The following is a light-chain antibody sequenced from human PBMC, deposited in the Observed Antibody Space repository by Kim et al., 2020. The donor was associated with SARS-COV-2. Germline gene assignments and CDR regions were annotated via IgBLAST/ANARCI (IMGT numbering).Light chain of an antibody. CDR1: QSVSSSY. CDR3: RQDYNLPWT. CDR2: GAS. V-gene: IGKV3D-7*01. J-gene: IGKJ1*01. Sequence: PGERVTLSCRASQSVSSSYLTWYQQKPGQAPRLLVYGASTRATIIPARFSGSGSGTDFTLTISSLQPEDFAVYYCRQDYNLPWTFGQGTKVDIK.